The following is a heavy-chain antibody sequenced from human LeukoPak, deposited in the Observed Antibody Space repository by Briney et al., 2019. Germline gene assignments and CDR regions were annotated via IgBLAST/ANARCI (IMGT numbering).Heavy chain of an antibody. Sequence: PGGSLRHSCAASGFTFSTYWMSWVRQAPGKGLEWVANIKQDGSEKYYVDSVKGRFTISRDNAKNSLYLQMNSLRAEDTAVYYCATYFTNFWSGYYPSYWGQGTLVTVSS. CDR3: ATYFTNFWSGYYPSY. CDR2: IKQDGSEK. J-gene: IGHJ4*02. D-gene: IGHD3-3*01. CDR1: GFTFSTYW. V-gene: IGHV3-7*05.